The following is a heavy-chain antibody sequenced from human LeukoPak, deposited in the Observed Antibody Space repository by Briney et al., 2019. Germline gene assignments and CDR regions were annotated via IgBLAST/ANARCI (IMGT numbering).Heavy chain of an antibody. CDR2: ISGGGDST. CDR1: GFTFSNYA. J-gene: IGHJ4*02. D-gene: IGHD3-10*01. CDR3: VKDHSGSYYLFDY. Sequence: RAGGSLRLSCAASGFTFSNYAMSWVRQAPGKGLEWVSTISGGGDSTDYADSVKGRFTISRDNSKNTLYLQMNGLRAEDTAAYYCVKDHSGSYYLFDYWGQGTLVTVSS. V-gene: IGHV3-23*01.